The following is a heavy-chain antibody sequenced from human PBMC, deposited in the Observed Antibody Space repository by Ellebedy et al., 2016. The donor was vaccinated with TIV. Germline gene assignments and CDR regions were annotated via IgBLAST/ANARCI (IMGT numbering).Heavy chain of an antibody. J-gene: IGHJ3*02. CDR2: ISGSGGST. V-gene: IGHV3-23*01. D-gene: IGHD1-26*01. Sequence: PGGSLRLSCAASGFTFSSYAMSRVRQAPGKGLEWVSAISGSGGSTYYADSVKGRFTISRDNSKNTLYLQMNSLRAEDTAVYYCAKEGAWELPISDAFDIWGQGTMVTVSS. CDR1: GFTFSSYA. CDR3: AKEGAWELPISDAFDI.